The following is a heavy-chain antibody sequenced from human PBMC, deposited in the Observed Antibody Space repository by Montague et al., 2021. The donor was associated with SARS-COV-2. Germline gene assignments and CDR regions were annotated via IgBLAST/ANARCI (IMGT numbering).Heavy chain of an antibody. Sequence: SLRLSCAASGFTFSSYAISWVRQAPGKGLEWVSAISGSGGSTYYADSVKGRFTISRDNSENTLYLQMNSLRAEDTAVYYCAKVRSYGSGWGYYYYGMDVWGQGTTVTVSS. CDR2: ISGSGGST. CDR1: GFTFSSYA. D-gene: IGHD6-19*01. CDR3: AKVRSYGSGWGYYYYGMDV. J-gene: IGHJ6*02. V-gene: IGHV3-23*01.